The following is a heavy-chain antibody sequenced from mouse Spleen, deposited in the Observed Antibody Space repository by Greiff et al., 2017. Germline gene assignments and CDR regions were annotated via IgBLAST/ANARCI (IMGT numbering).Heavy chain of an antibody. CDR3: ARGDYYGSLDV. CDR2: IDPSDSYT. Sequence: QVQLQQPGAELVRPGTSVKLSCKASGYTFTSYWMHWVKQRPGQGLEWIGVIDPSDSYTNYNQKFKGKATLTVDTSSSTAYMQLSSLTSEDSAVYYCARGDYYGSLDVWGAGTTVTVSS. J-gene: IGHJ1*01. V-gene: IGHV1-59*01. CDR1: GYTFTSYW. D-gene: IGHD1-2*01.